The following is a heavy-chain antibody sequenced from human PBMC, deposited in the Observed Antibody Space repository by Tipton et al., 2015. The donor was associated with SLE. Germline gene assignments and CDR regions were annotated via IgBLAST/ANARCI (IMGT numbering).Heavy chain of an antibody. J-gene: IGHJ2*01. Sequence: TLSLTCSVSGGSISSHYWSWIRQPPGKGLEWIGYIYYSGSTNYNPSLQSRVTISVDTSQNQFSLKLSSVTAADTAVYYCARERVEAAGRRWYFDLWGRGTRVTVSS. CDR3: ARERVEAAGRRWYFDL. D-gene: IGHD6-13*01. CDR1: GGSISSHY. CDR2: IYYSGST. V-gene: IGHV4-59*11.